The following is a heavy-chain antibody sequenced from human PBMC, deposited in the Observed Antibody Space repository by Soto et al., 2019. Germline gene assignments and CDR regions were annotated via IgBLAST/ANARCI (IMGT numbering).Heavy chain of an antibody. V-gene: IGHV4-39*01. CDR3: ARLIVYYGSGSYSYGMDV. J-gene: IGHJ6*02. CDR1: GGSISSSSYY. CDR2: IYYSGST. D-gene: IGHD3-10*01. Sequence: PSETLSLTCTVSGGSISSSSYYWGWIRQPPGKGLEWIGSIYYSGSTYYNPSLKSRVTISVDTSKNQFSLKLSSVTAADTAVYYCARLIVYYGSGSYSYGMDVWGQGTTVTVSS.